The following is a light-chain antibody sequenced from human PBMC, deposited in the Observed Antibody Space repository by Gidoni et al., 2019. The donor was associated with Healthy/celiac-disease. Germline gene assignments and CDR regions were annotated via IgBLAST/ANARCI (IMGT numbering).Light chain of an antibody. V-gene: IGKV1-6*01. CDR3: LQDYNYPWT. CDR1: QGMRND. CDR2: AAS. Sequence: AIQMTQSPSSLSASVGDRVTITCRLSQGMRNDLGWYQQKPGKAPKLLIYAASSLQRGVPSRFSGSGSGTDFTLTISSLQPEDFATYYCLQDYNYPWTFGQGTKVEIK. J-gene: IGKJ1*01.